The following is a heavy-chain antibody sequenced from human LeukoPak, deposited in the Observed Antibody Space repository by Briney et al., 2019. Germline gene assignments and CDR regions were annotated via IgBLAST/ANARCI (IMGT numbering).Heavy chain of an antibody. J-gene: IGHJ4*02. CDR2: ISGSGDNT. CDR3: AKDRIDSGSYYYIDD. CDR1: GFTFTSHA. V-gene: IGHV3-23*01. D-gene: IGHD3-10*01. Sequence: GGSQTLFCAPSGFTFTSHAMNWVRQAPGEGLECVSGISGSGDNTYYAVCVKGRFTISRDNYRYTLFLKMNSLRADDTAVYYCAKDRIDSGSYYYIDDWGQGTLVTVSS.